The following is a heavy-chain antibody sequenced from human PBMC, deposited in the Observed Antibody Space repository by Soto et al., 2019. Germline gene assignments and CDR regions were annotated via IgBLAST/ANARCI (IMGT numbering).Heavy chain of an antibody. CDR1: GFTFSDHY. D-gene: IGHD2-8*01. Sequence: EVRLVESGGDLVQPGGSLRLSCEASGFTFSDHYMDWVRQAPGKGLESIGRSRNKANNYITQYAASVTGRFTISRDDAKNSLYLQMNSLKVEDTAVYYCANYFGDKYGHWGQGTLVTVSS. J-gene: IGHJ4*02. V-gene: IGHV3-72*01. CDR2: SRNKANNYIT. CDR3: ANYFGDKYGH.